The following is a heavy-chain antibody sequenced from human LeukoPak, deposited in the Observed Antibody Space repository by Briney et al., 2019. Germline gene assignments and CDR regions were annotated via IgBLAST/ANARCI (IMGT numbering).Heavy chain of an antibody. Sequence: GGSLRLSCAASGFTFSSYGMHWVRQAPGKGLEWVAVIWYDGSNKYYADSVKGRFTISRDNSKNTLYLRMNSVRAEDTAVYYCARAYSSGWYVVDYWGQGTLVTVSS. V-gene: IGHV3-33*01. CDR2: IWYDGSNK. D-gene: IGHD6-19*01. CDR3: ARAYSSGWYVVDY. CDR1: GFTFSSYG. J-gene: IGHJ4*02.